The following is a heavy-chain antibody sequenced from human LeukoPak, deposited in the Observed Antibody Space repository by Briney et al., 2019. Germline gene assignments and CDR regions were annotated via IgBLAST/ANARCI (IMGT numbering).Heavy chain of an antibody. V-gene: IGHV3-48*01. CDR3: ARRFDL. CDR1: GFTFSTYS. J-gene: IGHJ4*02. Sequence: GGSLRLSCAASGFTFSTYSMNWVRQAPGKGLEWVSYITGDTSTIYYADSVKDRFTISRDNTENSLYLQMTSLRAEDTAVYYCARRFDLWGQGTLVTVSS. CDR2: ITGDTSTI.